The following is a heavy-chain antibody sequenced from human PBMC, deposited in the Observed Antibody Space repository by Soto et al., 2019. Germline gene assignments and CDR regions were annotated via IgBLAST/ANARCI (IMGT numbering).Heavy chain of an antibody. Sequence: PGGSLRLSCAASGFTFDDYAMHWVRQAPGKDLEWVSGISWNSGSIGYADSVKGRFTISRDNAKNSLYLQMNSLRAEDTALYYCARIAAATTYYYYYYMDVWGKGTTVTVSS. CDR3: ARIAAATTYYYYYYMDV. V-gene: IGHV3-9*01. CDR1: GFTFDDYA. D-gene: IGHD6-13*01. J-gene: IGHJ6*03. CDR2: ISWNSGSI.